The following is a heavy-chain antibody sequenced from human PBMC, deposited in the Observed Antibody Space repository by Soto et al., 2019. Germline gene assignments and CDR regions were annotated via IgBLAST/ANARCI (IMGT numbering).Heavy chain of an antibody. CDR3: TRERRGNSGWGGPDWYFDL. J-gene: IGHJ2*01. CDR2: IIPIFGTA. V-gene: IGHV1-69*12. D-gene: IGHD6-19*01. CDR1: GGTFSSYA. Sequence: QVQLVQSGAEVKKPGSSVKVSCKASGGTFSSYAISWVRQAPGQGLEWMGGIIPIFGTANYAQKFQGRVTINGDETTRTAYRELRRLRSEDKAVYYCTRERRGNSGWGGPDWYFDLWGRGNLVTVAS.